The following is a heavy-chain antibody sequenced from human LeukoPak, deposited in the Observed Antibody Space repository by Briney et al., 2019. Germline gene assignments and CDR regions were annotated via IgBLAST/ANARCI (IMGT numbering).Heavy chain of an antibody. J-gene: IGHJ4*02. V-gene: IGHV1-18*01. CDR1: GYTFTSYG. CDR2: ISAYNGNT. D-gene: IGHD6-19*01. CDR3: ARGGSSGWYPYYFDY. Sequence: ASVKVSCKASGYTFTSYGISWVRQAPGQGLEWMGWISAYNGNTNYAQKLQGRVTMTADTSTSTAYMELRSLRSDDTAVYYCARGGSSGWYPYYFDYWGQGTLVTVSS.